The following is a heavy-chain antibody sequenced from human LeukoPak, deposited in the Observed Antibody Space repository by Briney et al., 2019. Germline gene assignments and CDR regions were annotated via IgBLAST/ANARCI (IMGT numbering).Heavy chain of an antibody. Sequence: GASVKVSCKASGYTFTGYYMHWVRQAPGQGLEWMGWINTNTGNPTYAQGFTGRFVFSLDTSVSTAYLQISSLKAEDTAVYYCARDSPIVVVPAAMDVWGQGTTVTVSS. CDR2: INTNTGNP. CDR3: ARDSPIVVVPAAMDV. D-gene: IGHD2-2*01. J-gene: IGHJ6*02. CDR1: GYTFTGYY. V-gene: IGHV7-4-1*02.